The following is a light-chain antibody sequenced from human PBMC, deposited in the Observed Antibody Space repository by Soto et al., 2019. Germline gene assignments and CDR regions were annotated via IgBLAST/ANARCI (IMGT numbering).Light chain of an antibody. CDR1: QSVSSSY. CDR3: QQRSNWPPT. V-gene: IGKV3D-20*02. CDR2: GTS. Sequence: EIVLTQSPGTLSLSPGERATLSCRASQSVSSSYLAWYQQKPGQAPRLLIYGTSNRATGIPDRFSGSGSGTDFTLTISRLEHEDFAVYYCQQRSNWPPTFGQGTRLEI. J-gene: IGKJ5*01.